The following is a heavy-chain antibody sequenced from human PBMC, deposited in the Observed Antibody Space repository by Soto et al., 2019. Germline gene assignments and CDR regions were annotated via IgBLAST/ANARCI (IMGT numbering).Heavy chain of an antibody. V-gene: IGHV4-34*01. Sequence: SETLSLTCAVYGGSFSGYYWSWIRQPPGKGLEWIGEINNRGSTNYNPSLKSRVTISVDTSKNQFSLKLSSVTAADTAVYYCARNGSYYDFWSGYYFGGGMDVWGQGTTVTV. CDR3: ARNGSYYDFWSGYYFGGGMDV. CDR1: GGSFSGYY. D-gene: IGHD3-3*01. J-gene: IGHJ6*02. CDR2: INNRGST.